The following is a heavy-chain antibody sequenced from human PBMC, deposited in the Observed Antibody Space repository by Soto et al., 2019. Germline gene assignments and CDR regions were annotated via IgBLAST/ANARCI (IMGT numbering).Heavy chain of an antibody. CDR3: AKSQIGAARYGAY. Sequence: GGSLRLSCVASGFTFSSYSMNWVRQAPGKGLEWVSAISGSGGTTYYADSVKGRFTISRDNSKNTLYLQMNNLRAKDTAVYYCAKSQIGAARYGAYWGQGTLVTVSS. CDR2: ISGSGGTT. V-gene: IGHV3-23*01. D-gene: IGHD6-13*01. CDR1: GFTFSSYS. J-gene: IGHJ4*02.